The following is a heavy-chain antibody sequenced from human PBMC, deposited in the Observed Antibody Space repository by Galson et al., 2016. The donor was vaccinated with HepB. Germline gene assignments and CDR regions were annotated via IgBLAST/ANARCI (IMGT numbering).Heavy chain of an antibody. D-gene: IGHD3-16*01. CDR2: IEGDGTRP. Sequence: SLRLSCAVSGFTFRNHQMHWVRQVSGKGLVWVSRIEGDGTRPIYADSVKGRFTISRDNADNTLYLQRNSLRAEDTAVYYCARALAGPDFWGQGTLVTVSS. J-gene: IGHJ4*02. CDR3: ARALAGPDF. CDR1: GFTFRNHQ. V-gene: IGHV3-74*01.